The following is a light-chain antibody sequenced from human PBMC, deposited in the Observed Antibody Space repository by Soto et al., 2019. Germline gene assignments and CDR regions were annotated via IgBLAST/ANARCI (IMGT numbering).Light chain of an antibody. V-gene: IGLV1-44*01. CDR1: SSNIGKNT. Sequence: QSVLTQPPSASGSPGQRVTIPCSGSSSNIGKNTVNWYQQLPGPPPKLVLLTNNHRPSGVPDLVSGSKSGTSASLAISGLQSEDEADYSCATWADSLNGPVFGGGTKVTVL. J-gene: IGLJ2*01. CDR3: ATWADSLNGPV. CDR2: TNN.